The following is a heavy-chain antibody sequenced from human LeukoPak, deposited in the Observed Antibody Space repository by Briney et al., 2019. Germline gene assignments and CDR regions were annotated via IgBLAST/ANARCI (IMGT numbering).Heavy chain of an antibody. CDR1: GYTFTSYA. CDR2: INTNTGNP. Sequence: GASVKVSCKASGYTFTSYAMNWVRQAPGQGLEWMGWINTNTGNPTYAQGFTGRFVFSLDTSVSTAYLQISSLKAEDTAVYYCARDLRAIRFGELSYYYYMDVWGKGPRSPSP. D-gene: IGHD3-10*01. J-gene: IGHJ6*03. CDR3: ARDLRAIRFGELSYYYYMDV. V-gene: IGHV7-4-1*02.